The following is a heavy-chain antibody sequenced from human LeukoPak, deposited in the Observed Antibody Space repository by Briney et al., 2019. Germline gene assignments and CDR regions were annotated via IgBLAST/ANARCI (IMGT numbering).Heavy chain of an antibody. V-gene: IGHV3-23*01. CDR1: GFTFSSYA. D-gene: IGHD1-26*01. CDR3: ASGYSGSYFLFDY. CDR2: IRGSGGST. Sequence: GGSLRLSCAASGFTFSSYAMSWVRQAPGKGLEWVSAIRGSGGSTYYADSVKGRFTISRDNSKNTLYLQMNSLRAEDTAVYYCASGYSGSYFLFDYWGQGTLVTVSS. J-gene: IGHJ4*02.